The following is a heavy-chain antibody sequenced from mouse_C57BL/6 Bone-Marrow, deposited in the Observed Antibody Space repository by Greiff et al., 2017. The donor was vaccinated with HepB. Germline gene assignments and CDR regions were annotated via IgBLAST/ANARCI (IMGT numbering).Heavy chain of an antibody. CDR1: GFTFSSYA. CDR2: ISSGGDYI. V-gene: IGHV5-9-1*02. Sequence: EVQGVESGGGLVKPGGSLKLSCAASGFTFSSYAMSWVRQTPEKRLEWVAYISSGGDYIYYADTVKGRFTISRDNARNTLYLQMSSLKSEDTAMYYCTKVLAAFDVWGTGTTVTVSS. D-gene: IGHD1-3*01. CDR3: TKVLAAFDV. J-gene: IGHJ1*03.